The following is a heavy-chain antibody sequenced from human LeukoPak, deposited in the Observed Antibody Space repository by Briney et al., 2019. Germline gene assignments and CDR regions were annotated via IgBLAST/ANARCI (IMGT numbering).Heavy chain of an antibody. Sequence: ASVKVSCKASGYTFTAYYLHWVRQAPGQGLEWMGWINPDGGGTNYVQKFQGRVTMTRDTSISTAYMELSGLSSDDTAVYYCARVTDETGQWGQGTLVTVSS. CDR3: ARVTDETGQ. D-gene: IGHD2-21*02. CDR2: INPDGGGT. CDR1: GYTFTAYY. V-gene: IGHV1-2*02. J-gene: IGHJ4*02.